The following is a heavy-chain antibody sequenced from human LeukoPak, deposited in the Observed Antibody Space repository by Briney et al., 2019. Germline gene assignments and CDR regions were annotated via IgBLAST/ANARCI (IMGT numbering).Heavy chain of an antibody. Sequence: GGPLRLTCAASGFTFSSHAMTWVRQDPGKGLEWGSSITGSGGSTFYAASVKGRFTISRDNSENTLYLQMNSMRAEDTAVYYCAKLGISDGIDYWGQGTLVTVSS. CDR1: GFTFSSHA. CDR3: AKLGISDGIDY. V-gene: IGHV3-23*01. D-gene: IGHD1-14*01. CDR2: ITGSGGST. J-gene: IGHJ4*02.